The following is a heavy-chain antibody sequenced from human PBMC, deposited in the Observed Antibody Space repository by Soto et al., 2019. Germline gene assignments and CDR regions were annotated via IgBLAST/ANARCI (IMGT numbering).Heavy chain of an antibody. CDR3: ARVGVPAAAINWFDP. CDR2: INAGNGNT. D-gene: IGHD2-2*01. CDR1: GYTFTSYA. V-gene: IGHV1-3*01. J-gene: IGHJ5*02. Sequence: GASVKVSCKASGYTFTSYAMHWVRQAPGQRLEWMGWINAGNGNTKYSQKFQGRVTITRDTSASTAYMELSSLRSEDTAVYYCARVGVPAAAINWFDPWGQGTLVTVSS.